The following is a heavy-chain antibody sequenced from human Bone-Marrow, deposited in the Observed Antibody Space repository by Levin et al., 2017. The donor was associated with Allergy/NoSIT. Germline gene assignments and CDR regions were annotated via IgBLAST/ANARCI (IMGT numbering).Heavy chain of an antibody. Sequence: GGSLRLSCAASGFTFSSYWMSWVRQAPGKGLEWVANIKQDGSEKYYVDSVKGRFTISRDNAKNSLYLQMNSLRAEDTAVYYCARDLHYCSGGSCYPHYFDYWGQGTLVTVSS. J-gene: IGHJ4*02. CDR3: ARDLHYCSGGSCYPHYFDY. CDR2: IKQDGSEK. CDR1: GFTFSSYW. D-gene: IGHD2-15*01. V-gene: IGHV3-7*01.